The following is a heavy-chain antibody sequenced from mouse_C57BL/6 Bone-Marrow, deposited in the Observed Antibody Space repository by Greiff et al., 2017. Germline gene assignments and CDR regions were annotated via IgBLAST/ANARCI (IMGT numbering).Heavy chain of an antibody. CDR1: GYTFTDYN. CDR2: INPNNGGT. Sequence: VQLKESGPELVKPGASVKMSCKASGYTFTDYNMHWVKQSHGKSLEWIGYINPNNGGTSYNQKFKGKATLTVNKSSSTAYMELRSLTSEDSAVYYCASSVLRSSLGDYWGQGTTLTVSS. J-gene: IGHJ2*01. CDR3: ASSVLRSSLGDY. D-gene: IGHD1-1*01. V-gene: IGHV1-22*01.